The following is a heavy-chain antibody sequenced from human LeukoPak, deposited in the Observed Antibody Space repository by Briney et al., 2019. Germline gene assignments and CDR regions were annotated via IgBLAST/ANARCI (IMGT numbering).Heavy chain of an antibody. J-gene: IGHJ4*02. CDR1: GFTFSSHG. CDR2: IWYDGSNK. V-gene: IGHV3-33*06. CDR3: AKGGLQWGNYSGSSSGDY. D-gene: IGHD1-26*01. Sequence: PGGSLRLSCAASGFTFSSHGMHWVRQAPGKGLEWVAVIWYDGSNKYYADSVKGRFTISRDNSKNTLYLQMNSLRAEDTAVYYCAKGGLQWGNYSGSSSGDYWGQGTLVTVSS.